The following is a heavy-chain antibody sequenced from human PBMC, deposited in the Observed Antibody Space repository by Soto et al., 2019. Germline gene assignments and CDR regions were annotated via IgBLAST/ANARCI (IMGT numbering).Heavy chain of an antibody. CDR3: AREIRDFWSGYYPNNWLDP. V-gene: IGHV4-30-4*01. D-gene: IGHD3-3*01. J-gene: IGHJ5*02. CDR1: GGSISSGDYY. CDR2: IYYSGST. Sequence: SETLSLTCTVSGGSISSGDYYWSWIRQPPGKGLEWIGYIYYSGSTYYNPSLKSRVTISVDTSKNQFSLKLSSVTAADTAVYYCAREIRDFWSGYYPNNWLDPWGQGTLVTVSS.